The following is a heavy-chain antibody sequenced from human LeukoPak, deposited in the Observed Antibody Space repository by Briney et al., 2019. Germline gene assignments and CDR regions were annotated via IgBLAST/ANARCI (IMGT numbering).Heavy chain of an antibody. Sequence: GGSLRLSCAASGFTFSSYEMNWVRQAPGKGLEWVSYISSSGSIIYYADSVKGRFTISRDNAKNSLYLQMNSLRAEDTAVYYCAELGITMIGGVWGKGTTVAISS. CDR1: GFTFSSYE. D-gene: IGHD3-10*02. CDR2: ISSSGSII. CDR3: AELGITMIGGV. J-gene: IGHJ6*04. V-gene: IGHV3-48*03.